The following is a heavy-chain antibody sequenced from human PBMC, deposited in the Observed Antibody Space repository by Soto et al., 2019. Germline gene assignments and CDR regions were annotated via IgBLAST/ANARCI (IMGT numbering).Heavy chain of an antibody. CDR1: GGSISSDGNY. CDR2: IYYSGST. V-gene: IGHV4-31*03. J-gene: IGHJ6*02. Sequence: QVQLQESGPGLVKSSQTLSLTCTVSGGSISSDGNYWSWIRQHPGKGLEWIGYIYYSGSTNYNRSLKSRVTISVATSKNQFSLTLNSVTAADTAVYYCARARMVRGIIYYYGMDVWGQGTTVTVSS. CDR3: ARARMVRGIIYYYGMDV. D-gene: IGHD3-10*01.